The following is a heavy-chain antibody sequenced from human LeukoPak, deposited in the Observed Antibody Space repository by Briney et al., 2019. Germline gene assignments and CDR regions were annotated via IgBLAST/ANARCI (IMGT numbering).Heavy chain of an antibody. CDR3: ARGGYYYDSSGLDY. V-gene: IGHV3-21*01. Sequence: GGSLRLSCAASGFTFSSYSMNWVRQAPGKGLEWVSSISSGSTYIYYADSVKGRFTISRDNAKNSLYLQMNSLRAEDTAVYYCARGGYYYDSSGLDYWGQGTLVTVSS. CDR1: GFTFSSYS. CDR2: ISSGSTYI. J-gene: IGHJ4*02. D-gene: IGHD3-22*01.